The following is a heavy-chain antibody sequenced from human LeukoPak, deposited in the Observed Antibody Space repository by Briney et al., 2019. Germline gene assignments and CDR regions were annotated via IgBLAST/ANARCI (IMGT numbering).Heavy chain of an antibody. Sequence: ASVKVSCKASGYTFTSYYMHWVRQAPGQGLEWMGIINPSGGSTSYAQKLQGRVTMTTDTSTSTAYMELRSLRSDDTAVYYCARDRVRGTYYDFWSGQRFFDYWGQGTLVTVSS. V-gene: IGHV1-46*01. J-gene: IGHJ4*02. CDR3: ARDRVRGTYYDFWSGQRFFDY. D-gene: IGHD3-3*01. CDR2: INPSGGST. CDR1: GYTFTSYY.